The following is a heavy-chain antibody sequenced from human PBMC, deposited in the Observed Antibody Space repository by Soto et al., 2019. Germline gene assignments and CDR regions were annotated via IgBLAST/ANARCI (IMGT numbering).Heavy chain of an antibody. CDR3: ARGAGGGVVIP. Sequence: QVQLQESGPGLVKPSQTLSLTCTVSGGSISSGDYYWSWIRQPPGKGLEWIGYIYYSGSTYYNPSLQSRVTISVDTSKTQFSLKLSSVTAADTAVYSCARGAGGGVVIPWGQGTLVTVSS. D-gene: IGHD3-3*01. CDR1: GGSISSGDYY. CDR2: IYYSGST. J-gene: IGHJ5*02. V-gene: IGHV4-30-4*01.